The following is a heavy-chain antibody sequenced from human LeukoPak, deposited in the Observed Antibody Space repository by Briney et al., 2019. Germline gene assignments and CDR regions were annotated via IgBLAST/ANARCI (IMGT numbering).Heavy chain of an antibody. D-gene: IGHD4-17*01. CDR1: GFTFSSYA. CDR3: AKGIYGPSPGY. J-gene: IGHJ4*02. CDR2: ISGSGGST. V-gene: IGHV3-23*01. Sequence: GGSLRLSCAASGFTFSSYAMSWVRQVPGKGLGWVSAISGSGGSTYYADSVKGRFTISRDNSRNTLYLQMNSLRAEDTAVYYCAKGIYGPSPGYWGQGTLVTVSS.